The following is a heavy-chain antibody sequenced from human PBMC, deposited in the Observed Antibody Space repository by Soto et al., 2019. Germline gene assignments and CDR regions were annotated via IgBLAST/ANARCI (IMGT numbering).Heavy chain of an antibody. Sequence: EVQLVESGGGLVQPGGSLRLSCAASGFTVSSNYMSWVRQAPGKGLEWVSVIYSGGSTYYADSVKGRFTISRHNSKNTLYHQKNSLRAEDTAVHYCARGYFWRNMDVWGKGPTVTVSS. CDR3: ARGYFWRNMDV. CDR1: GFTVSSNY. D-gene: IGHD3-3*01. V-gene: IGHV3-53*04. CDR2: IYSGGST. J-gene: IGHJ6*03.